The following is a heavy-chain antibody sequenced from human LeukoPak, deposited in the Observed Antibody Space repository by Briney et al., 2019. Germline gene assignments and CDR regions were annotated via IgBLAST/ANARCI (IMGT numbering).Heavy chain of an antibody. CDR2: IYYTGST. D-gene: IGHD3/OR15-3a*01. J-gene: IGHJ4*02. CDR1: DGSISSYY. Sequence: SETLSLTCTVSDGSISSYYWSWIRQPPEKGLEWIGYIYYTGSTNYNPSLKSRVTISVDTSKNQFSLKLSSVTAADTAVYYCARRTGYYDGFDYWGQGTLVTVSS. CDR3: ARRTGYYDGFDY. V-gene: IGHV4-59*01.